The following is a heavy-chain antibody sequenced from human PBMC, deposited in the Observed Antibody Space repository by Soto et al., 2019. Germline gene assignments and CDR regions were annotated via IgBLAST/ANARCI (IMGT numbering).Heavy chain of an antibody. CDR2: IYYTGTS. CDR3: ARLGGYYQAFDN. J-gene: IGHJ4*02. D-gene: IGHD3-3*01. CDR1: GGSIRNNY. V-gene: IGHV4-59*08. Sequence: PSETLSLTYTVSGGSIRNNYWSWIRQPPGKGLEWVGYIYYTGTSKYNPSLKSRVTISVDSSKNQFSLKLDSVTAADTAVYYCARLGGYYQAFDNWGQGTLVTVSS.